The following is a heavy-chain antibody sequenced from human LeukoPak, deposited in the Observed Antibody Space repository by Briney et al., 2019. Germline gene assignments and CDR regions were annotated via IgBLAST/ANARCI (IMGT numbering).Heavy chain of an antibody. Sequence: GGSLRLSCAASGFTFRRYSMNWVRQAPGKGLEWVSTISSGSDYIYYADSVRGRFTISRDNFRNSVFLEVNSLRAEDTAIYYCARDLSLAMPGGFDYLGQGILVPVSS. CDR3: ARDLSLAMPGGFDY. CDR1: GFTFRRYS. CDR2: ISSGSDYI. J-gene: IGHJ4*02. D-gene: IGHD1-26*01. V-gene: IGHV3-21*01.